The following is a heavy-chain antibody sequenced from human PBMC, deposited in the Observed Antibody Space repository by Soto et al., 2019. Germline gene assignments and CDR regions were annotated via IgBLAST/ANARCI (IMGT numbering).Heavy chain of an antibody. CDR2: ISYDGSKK. Sequence: PGGSLRLSCAASGFSFSSYGMHWVRQAPGKGLEWVAVISYDGSKKYYADSVKGRFTISRDDSKNTLFLHMNSLRDEDTAIYYCAKDLYGSSWYPPHPEYWGQGTLVTVS. CDR3: AKDLYGSSWYPPHPEY. J-gene: IGHJ4*02. CDR1: GFSFSSYG. V-gene: IGHV3-30*18. D-gene: IGHD6-13*01.